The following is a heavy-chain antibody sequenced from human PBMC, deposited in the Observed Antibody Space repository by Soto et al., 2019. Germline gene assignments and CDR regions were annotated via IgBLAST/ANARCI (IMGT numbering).Heavy chain of an antibody. V-gene: IGHV4-34*01. J-gene: IGHJ5*02. CDR1: GGSFRDYY. CDR2: INHTGYT. D-gene: IGHD2-21*01. Sequence: QVQLQQWGAGLWRPSETLSLTCAVYGGSFRDYYWTWIRQPPGKGLEWLGEINHTGYTNYNPSLKSRVTTQVDTSENQFSLKLSYVTAADTAMYYCAREQLAYCGGGYCTWGCFDPWGQGTLVTVSS. CDR3: AREQLAYCGGGYCTWGCFDP.